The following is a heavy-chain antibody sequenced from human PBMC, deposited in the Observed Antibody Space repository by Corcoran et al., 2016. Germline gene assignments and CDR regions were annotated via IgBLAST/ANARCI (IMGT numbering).Heavy chain of an antibody. D-gene: IGHD5-12*01. CDR1: GCTFSSYA. Sequence: QVQLVQSGAEVKKPGSSVKVSCKASGCTFSSYAISWVRQAPGQGLEWMGGISPIFGSANYAQKFQGRVTITADKSTSTAYMELSSLRSEDTAVYYCARAFRDGYNDYYFDYWGQGTLVTVSS. J-gene: IGHJ4*02. V-gene: IGHV1-69*06. CDR3: ARAFRDGYNDYYFDY. CDR2: ISPIFGSA.